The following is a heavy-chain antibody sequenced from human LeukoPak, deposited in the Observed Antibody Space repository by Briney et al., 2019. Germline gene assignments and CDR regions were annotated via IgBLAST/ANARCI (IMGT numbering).Heavy chain of an antibody. CDR2: ISYDGSNK. Sequence: GGSLRLSCAASGFTFSSYAMHWVRQAPGKGREWGAVISYDGSNKYYVDSVKGRFTISRDNSKNTLYLQMNSLRAEDTAVYYCARSQYYYDSSGLDYWGQGTLVTVSS. V-gene: IGHV3-30*04. CDR3: ARSQYYYDSSGLDY. D-gene: IGHD3-22*01. J-gene: IGHJ4*02. CDR1: GFTFSSYA.